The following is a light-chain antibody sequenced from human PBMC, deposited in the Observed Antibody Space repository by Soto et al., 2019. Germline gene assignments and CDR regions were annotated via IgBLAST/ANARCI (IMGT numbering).Light chain of an antibody. CDR3: CSYAGSSLV. Sequence: QSALTQPPSASGSPGQSVTISCTGTSRDVGGYNWVSWYQHHPGKVPKLIIFDVNKRPSGVPDRFSGSKSGNTASLTISGLQPEDEADYYCCSYAGSSLVFGGGTKLTVL. CDR2: DVN. CDR1: SRDVGGYNW. J-gene: IGLJ2*01. V-gene: IGLV2-8*01.